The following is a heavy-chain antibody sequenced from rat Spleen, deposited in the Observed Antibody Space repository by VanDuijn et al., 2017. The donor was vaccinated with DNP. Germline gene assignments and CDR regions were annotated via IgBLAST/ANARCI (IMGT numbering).Heavy chain of an antibody. D-gene: IGHD1-1*01. CDR2: ITPGGTTT. Sequence: EVQLVESGGGLVQPGRSLKLSCAASGFIFSYYNMAWVRQPPTKDLEWVASITPGGTTTYYRDSVKGRFTISRDNAKTTLYLQMDSLRSDETATYYCARQYYSPRVYLDYWGQGVVVTVSS. V-gene: IGHV5S11*01. CDR1: GFIFSYYN. J-gene: IGHJ2*01. CDR3: ARQYYSPRVYLDY.